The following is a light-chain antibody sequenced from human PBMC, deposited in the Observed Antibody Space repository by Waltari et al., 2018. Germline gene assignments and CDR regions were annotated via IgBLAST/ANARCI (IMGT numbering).Light chain of an antibody. Sequence: EIVMTQSPATLSVSPGERATLSCRASQSVSSKLAWYQQKPGQGPRLLIYGASTRATGIPARFSGSGSGTEFTLTINSMQSEDFAVYYCQQYDEWWTFGQGTKVEIK. CDR1: QSVSSK. CDR2: GAS. V-gene: IGKV3-15*01. CDR3: QQYDEWWT. J-gene: IGKJ1*01.